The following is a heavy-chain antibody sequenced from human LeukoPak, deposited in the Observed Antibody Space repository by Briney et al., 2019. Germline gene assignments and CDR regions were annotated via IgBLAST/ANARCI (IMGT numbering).Heavy chain of an antibody. CDR2: IYYSGST. J-gene: IGHJ4*02. CDR1: GFTFSSYS. D-gene: IGHD5-18*01. V-gene: IGHV4-39*01. Sequence: GSLRLSCAASGFTFSSYSMNWIRQPPGKGLDWIGSIYYSGSTYYNPSLKSRVTISVDTSKNQFSLKLSSVTAADTAVYYCARRTAMVTFDYWGQGTLVTVSS. CDR3: ARRTAMVTFDY.